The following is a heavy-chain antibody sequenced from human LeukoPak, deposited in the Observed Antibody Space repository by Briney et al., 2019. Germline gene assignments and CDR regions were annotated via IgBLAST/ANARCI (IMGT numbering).Heavy chain of an antibody. Sequence: PGGSLRLSCAASGFTFSRNAMNWVRQAPGKRLEWVSFISSSSNYMSYADSVEGRFTISRDNAKNSLYLQMNSLRAEDTAVYYCARPLDSSNNYFGYWGQGTLVTVSA. CDR3: ARPLDSSNNYFGY. V-gene: IGHV3-21*01. CDR2: ISSSSNYM. D-gene: IGHD6-13*01. CDR1: GFTFSRNA. J-gene: IGHJ4*02.